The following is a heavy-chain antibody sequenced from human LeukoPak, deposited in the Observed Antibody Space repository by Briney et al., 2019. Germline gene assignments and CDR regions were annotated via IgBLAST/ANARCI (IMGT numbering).Heavy chain of an antibody. D-gene: IGHD4-17*01. CDR3: ATNQYSYGDYFDY. CDR1: GFTFSDTW. CDR2: IRSDGSDT. J-gene: IGHJ4*02. Sequence: PGGSLRLSCAASGFTFSDTWMHWVRQAPGEGLVWVSRIRSDGSDTRYAESVKGRFTISRDNAKNTLYLQMNSLRAEDTAVYYCATNQYSYGDYFDYWGQGTLVTVSS. V-gene: IGHV3-74*01.